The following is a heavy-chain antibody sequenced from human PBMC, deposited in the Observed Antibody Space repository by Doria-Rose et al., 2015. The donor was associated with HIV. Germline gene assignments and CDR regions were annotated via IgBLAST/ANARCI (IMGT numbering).Heavy chain of an antibody. J-gene: IGHJ4*02. CDR1: GVSLSSPGMG. D-gene: IGHD6-13*01. V-gene: IGHV2-26*01. CDR3: ARIKSSRWYHKYYFDF. Sequence: QVQLVESGPVLVKPTETLTPTCTVSGVSLSSPGMGVSWIRQPPGKALEWLANILSDDERSYKTSLKSRLTITRGTSKRQVVLTMTDMDPVDTATYYCARIKSSRWYHKYYFDFWGQGTLVIVSA. CDR2: ILSDDER.